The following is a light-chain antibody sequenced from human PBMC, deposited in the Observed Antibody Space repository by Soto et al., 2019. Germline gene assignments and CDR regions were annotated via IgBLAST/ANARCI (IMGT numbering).Light chain of an antibody. CDR3: QQYNSYSPWT. CDR1: QSISSW. J-gene: IGKJ1*01. V-gene: IGKV1-5*01. CDR2: DAS. Sequence: DIQMTQSPSTLSASVGDRVTITCRARQSISSWLAWYQQKPGKAPKLLIYDASSLESGVPSRFSGSGSGTEFTLTISSLQPDDFATYYCQQYNSYSPWTLGQGTKVEIK.